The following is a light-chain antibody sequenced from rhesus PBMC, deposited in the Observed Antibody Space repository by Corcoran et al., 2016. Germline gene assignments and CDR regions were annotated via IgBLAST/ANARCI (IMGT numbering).Light chain of an antibody. CDR1: QGITSY. Sequence: DIQMTQSPSSLSASVGDRVTITCRASQGITSYLAWYQQKPGKAPNLLIYAASTLQSGVPSRFSGSGSGTDFTLTIITLQPEDFATYYCQQHNSYPLTFGGGTKVELK. CDR3: QQHNSYPLT. CDR2: AAS. V-gene: IGKV1-25*01. J-gene: IGKJ4*01.